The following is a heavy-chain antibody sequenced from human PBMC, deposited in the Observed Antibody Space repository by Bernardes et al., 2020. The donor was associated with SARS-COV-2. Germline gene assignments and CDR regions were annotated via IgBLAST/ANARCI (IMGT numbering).Heavy chain of an antibody. CDR2: INPNSGGT. Sequence: ASVKVSCKASGYTFTGYYMHWVRQAPGQGLEWMGWINPNSGGTNYAQKFQGRVTMTRDTSISTAYMELSRLRSDDTAVYYCARSPIAAAGTSGYWGQGTLVTVSS. D-gene: IGHD6-13*01. CDR1: GYTFTGYY. J-gene: IGHJ4*02. CDR3: ARSPIAAAGTSGY. V-gene: IGHV1-2*02.